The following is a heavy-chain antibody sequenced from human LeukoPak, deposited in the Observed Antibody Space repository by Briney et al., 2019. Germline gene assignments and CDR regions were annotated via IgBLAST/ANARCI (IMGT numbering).Heavy chain of an antibody. D-gene: IGHD1-1*01. CDR3: ARDAAPGERYYFDY. J-gene: IGHJ4*02. CDR2: ISYDGNYK. Sequence: GGSLRLSCAASGFTFSNYGMHWVRQAPGKGLEWVAVISYDGNYKYYADSVKGRFTISRDDSKNTLYLQMNSLRAEDTAVYYCARDAAPGERYYFDYWGQGTLVTVSS. V-gene: IGHV3-33*01. CDR1: GFTFSNYG.